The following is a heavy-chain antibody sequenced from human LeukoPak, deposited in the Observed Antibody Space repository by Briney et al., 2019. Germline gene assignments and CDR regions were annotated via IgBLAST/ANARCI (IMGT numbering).Heavy chain of an antibody. Sequence: GGSLRLSCAASGFTFSSYAMSWVRQAPGKGLEWVSAISGSGGSTYYADSVKGRFTISRDNSKNSLYLQMNSLRAEDTAVYYCARGAGGYYDSSGYSNWGQGTMVTVSS. D-gene: IGHD3-22*01. CDR1: GFTFSSYA. J-gene: IGHJ3*01. V-gene: IGHV3-23*01. CDR2: ISGSGGST. CDR3: ARGAGGYYDSSGYSN.